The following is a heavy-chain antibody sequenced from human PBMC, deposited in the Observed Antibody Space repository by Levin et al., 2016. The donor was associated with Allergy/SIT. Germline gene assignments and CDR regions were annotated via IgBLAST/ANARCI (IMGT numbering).Heavy chain of an antibody. CDR3: ARDTSEAYYDFWSGYYKDYYYGMDV. D-gene: IGHD3-3*01. CDR2: IWYDGSNK. V-gene: IGHV3-33*01. CDR1: GFTFSSYG. Sequence: GESLKISCAASGFTFSSYGMHWVRQAPGKGLEWVAVIWYDGSNKYYADSVKGRFTISRDNSKNTLYLQMNSLRAEDTAVYYCARDTSEAYYDFWSGYYKDYYYGMDVWGQGTTVTVSS. J-gene: IGHJ6*02.